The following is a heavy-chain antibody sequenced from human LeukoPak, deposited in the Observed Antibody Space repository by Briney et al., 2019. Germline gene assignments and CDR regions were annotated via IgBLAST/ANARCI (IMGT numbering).Heavy chain of an antibody. J-gene: IGHJ4*02. CDR2: ISDGSRNT. CDR3: TTRLQHHFDY. CDR1: GFTFSGYG. V-gene: IGHV3-23*01. Sequence: AGGSLRLSCAASGFTFSGYGMHWVRQAPGKGLQWVSTISDGSRNTHYADSVNGRFTISRDDFLNVVYLQMNSLTVEDTAVYYCTTRLQHHFDYWGQGTQVTVSS. D-gene: IGHD4-11*01.